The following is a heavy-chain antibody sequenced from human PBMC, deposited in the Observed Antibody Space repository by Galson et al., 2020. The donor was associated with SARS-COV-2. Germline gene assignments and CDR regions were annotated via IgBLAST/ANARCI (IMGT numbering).Heavy chain of an antibody. D-gene: IGHD3-10*01. Sequence: GESLKISCAASGFTFSSYGIHWVRQAPGKGLEWVAVIWYDGSHKYYADSVKGRFTISRDDSKNTMYLQMNSLRAEDTAVYYCARDLYGSGKYVDYWGQGTLFTVSS. V-gene: IGHV3-33*01. CDR3: ARDLYGSGKYVDY. CDR1: GFTFSSYG. CDR2: IWYDGSHK. J-gene: IGHJ4*02.